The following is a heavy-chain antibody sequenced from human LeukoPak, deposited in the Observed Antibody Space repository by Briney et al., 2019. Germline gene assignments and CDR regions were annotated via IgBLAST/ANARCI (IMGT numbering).Heavy chain of an antibody. CDR3: ARDRSDFSLAYHYFYMDV. J-gene: IGHJ6*03. V-gene: IGHV3-21*04. Sequence: PGGSLRLSCAASGFTFSSYSMNWVRQAPGKGLEWVSSIFPSGGEIHYADSVRGRFTISRDNSKSTLSLQMNSLRAEDTAIYYCARDRSDFSLAYHYFYMDVWGKGTTVTVSS. D-gene: IGHD3-3*01. CDR2: IFPSGGEI. CDR1: GFTFSSYS.